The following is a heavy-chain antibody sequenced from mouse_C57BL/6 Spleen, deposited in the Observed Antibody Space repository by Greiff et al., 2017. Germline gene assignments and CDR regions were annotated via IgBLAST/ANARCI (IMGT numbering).Heavy chain of an antibody. CDR2: ISYDGSN. J-gene: IGHJ4*01. Sequence: DVKLQESGPSLVKPSQSLSLTCSVTGYSITSGYYWNWIRQFPGNKLEWMGYISYDGSNNYNPSLKNRISITRDTSKNQFFLKLNSVTTEDTATYYCARDWTSYAMDYWGQGTSVTVSS. CDR3: ARDWTSYAMDY. V-gene: IGHV3-6*01. CDR1: GYSITSGYY.